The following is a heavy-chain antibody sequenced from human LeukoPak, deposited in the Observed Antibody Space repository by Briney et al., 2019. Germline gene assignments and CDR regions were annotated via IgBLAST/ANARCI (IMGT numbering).Heavy chain of an antibody. CDR2: INPSGGST. D-gene: IGHD4-17*01. CDR3: ARAGAYGDYDY. V-gene: IGHV1-46*01. CDR1: GYTFINYY. Sequence: ASVKVSCKASGYTFINYYMHWVRQAPGEGLEWMGIINPSGGSTTYTQKFQGRVTVTRDKSTSTVYMELSSLRSEDTAVYYCARAGAYGDYDYWGQGTLVTVSS. J-gene: IGHJ4*02.